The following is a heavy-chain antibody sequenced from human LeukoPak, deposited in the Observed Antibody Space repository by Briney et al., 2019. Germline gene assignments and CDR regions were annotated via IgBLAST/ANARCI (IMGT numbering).Heavy chain of an antibody. J-gene: IGHJ4*02. CDR3: AREGSYGDYLTLDY. CDR2: IRPYNDDT. V-gene: IGHV1-18*04. D-gene: IGHD4-17*01. Sequence: GAPVKVSCKPSGYTFSSYAITWLRQTPGQGLEWMGWIRPYNDDTNYAQNFQARVAMTADTYTKTVYMELRSVTSDDTGVYFCAREGSYGDYLTLDYWGQGTLVTVSS. CDR1: GYTFSSYA.